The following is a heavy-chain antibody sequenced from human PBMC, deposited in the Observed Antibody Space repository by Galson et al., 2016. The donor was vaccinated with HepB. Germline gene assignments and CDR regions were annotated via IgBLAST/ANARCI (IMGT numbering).Heavy chain of an antibody. CDR1: GFSFSDYG. V-gene: IGHV3-33*06. J-gene: IGHJ4*02. Sequence: SLRLSCAGSGFSFSDYGMHWVRQTPDKGLEWLSVIWYDESEKYYADSVKGRFTISRDNSKNTLYLQMHSLRVEDTGMYYCAKDLEVRMATKYYFEYWGLGTLVTVSS. CDR3: AKDLEVRMATKYYFEY. CDR2: IWYDESEK. D-gene: IGHD5-24*01.